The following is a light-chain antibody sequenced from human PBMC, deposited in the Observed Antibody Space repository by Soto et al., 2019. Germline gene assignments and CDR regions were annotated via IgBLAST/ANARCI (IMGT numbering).Light chain of an antibody. CDR1: QSISSY. J-gene: IGKJ5*01. V-gene: IGKV1-39*01. CDR2: AAS. CDR3: QQYGTSPIT. Sequence: DIQMTQSASSLSASVGDRVTITCRASQSISSYLNWYQQKPGKAPKLLIYAASSLQSGVPSRFSGSGSGTDFTLTISSLQPEDFAVYYCQQYGTSPITFGQGTRLEIK.